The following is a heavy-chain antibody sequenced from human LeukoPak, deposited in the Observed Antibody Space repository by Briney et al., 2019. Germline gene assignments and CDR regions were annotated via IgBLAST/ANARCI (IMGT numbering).Heavy chain of an antibody. J-gene: IGHJ4*02. V-gene: IGHV4-59*01. D-gene: IGHD2-15*01. CDR3: ARGFRMVDY. CDR2: IYYSGST. CDR1: GVSISSYY. Sequence: SETLSLTCTVSGVSISSYYWSWIRQPPGKGLEWIGYIYYSGSTNYNPSLKSRVTISVDTSKNQFSLKLSSVTAADTAVYYCARGFRMVDYWGQGTLVTVSS.